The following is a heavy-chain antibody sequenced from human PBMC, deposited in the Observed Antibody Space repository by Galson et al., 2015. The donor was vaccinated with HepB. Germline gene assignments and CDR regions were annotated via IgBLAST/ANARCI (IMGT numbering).Heavy chain of an antibody. Sequence: SVKVSCKASGYTFTSYDINWVRQATGQGLEWMGWMNPNSGNTGYAQKFQGRVTMTRNTSISTAYMELSSLRSEDTAVYYCARGPYVDIVATIRALDYWGQGTLVTVSS. D-gene: IGHD5-12*01. CDR3: ARGPYVDIVATIRALDY. CDR2: MNPNSGNT. CDR1: GYTFTSYD. V-gene: IGHV1-8*01. J-gene: IGHJ4*02.